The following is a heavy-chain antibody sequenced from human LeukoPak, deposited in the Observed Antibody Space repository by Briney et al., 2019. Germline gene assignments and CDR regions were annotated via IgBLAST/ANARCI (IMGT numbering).Heavy chain of an antibody. J-gene: IGHJ4*02. D-gene: IGHD2-15*01. CDR2: ISSSSRTI. CDR1: GFTFRSYS. CDR3: ARLVVVAATLDY. V-gene: IGHV3-48*01. Sequence: PGGSLRLSCAASGFTFRSYSMNWVRQAPGKGLEWVSYISSSSRTIYYADSVKGRFTISRDNAKNSLYLQMNSLRAEDTAVYYCARLVVVAATLDYWGQGTLVTVSS.